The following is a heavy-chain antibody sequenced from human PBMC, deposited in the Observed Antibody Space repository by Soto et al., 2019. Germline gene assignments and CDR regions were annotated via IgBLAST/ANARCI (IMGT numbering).Heavy chain of an antibody. J-gene: IGHJ6*02. CDR1: GGSISSGDYY. CDR2: IYYSGST. D-gene: IGHD5-12*01. CDR3: ARDLGPRWLQSLYYYGMDV. Sequence: SETLSLTCTVSGGSISSGDYYWSWIRQPPGKGLEWIGYIYYSGSTYYNPSLKSRVTISVDTSKDQFSLKLSSVTAADTAVYYCARDLGPRWLQSLYYYGMDVWGQGTTVTVSS. V-gene: IGHV4-30-4*01.